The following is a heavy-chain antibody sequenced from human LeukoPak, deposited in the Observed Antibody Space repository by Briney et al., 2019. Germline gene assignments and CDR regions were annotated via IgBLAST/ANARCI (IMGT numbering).Heavy chain of an antibody. CDR3: ARDRYDILTGYKQSYYFDY. Sequence: GASVKVSCKASGGTFSSYAISWVRQAPGQGLEWMGGIIPIFGTANYAQKFQGRVTITADESTSTAYMELSSLRSEDTAVYYCARDRYDILTGYKQSYYFDYWGQGTLVTVSS. V-gene: IGHV1-69*13. CDR1: GGTFSSYA. CDR2: IIPIFGTA. D-gene: IGHD3-9*01. J-gene: IGHJ4*02.